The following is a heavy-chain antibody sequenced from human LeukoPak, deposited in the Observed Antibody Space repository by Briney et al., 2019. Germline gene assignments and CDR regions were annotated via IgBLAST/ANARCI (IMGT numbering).Heavy chain of an antibody. CDR3: AREPLVVPAAIPDGWFDP. V-gene: IGHV1-18*01. D-gene: IGHD2-2*01. Sequence: ASVKVSCKASGYTFTSYGISWVRQAPGQGLEWMGWISAYNGNTNYAQKLQGRVTMTTDTSTSTAYMELRSLRSDDTAVYYCAREPLVVPAAIPDGWFDPWGQGTLVTVSS. CDR2: ISAYNGNT. J-gene: IGHJ5*02. CDR1: GYTFTSYG.